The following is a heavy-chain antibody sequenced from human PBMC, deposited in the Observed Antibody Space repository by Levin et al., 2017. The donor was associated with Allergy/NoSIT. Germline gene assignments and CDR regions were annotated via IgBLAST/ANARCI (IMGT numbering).Heavy chain of an antibody. V-gene: IGHV1-69*02. Sequence: KISCKASGGTFSSYTISWVRQAPGQGLEWMGRIIPILGIANYAQKFQGRVTITADKSTSTAYMELSSLRSEDTAVYYCARGPPHCSGGSCYSLWFDPWGQGTLVTVSS. CDR3: ARGPPHCSGGSCYSLWFDP. D-gene: IGHD2-15*01. CDR1: GGTFSSYT. J-gene: IGHJ5*02. CDR2: IIPILGIA.